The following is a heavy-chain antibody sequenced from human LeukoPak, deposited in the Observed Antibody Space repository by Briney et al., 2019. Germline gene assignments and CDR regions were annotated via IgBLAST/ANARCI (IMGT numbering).Heavy chain of an antibody. CDR2: ISSDGDST. Sequence: TGGSLRLSCSASGFTFSRSPMHWVRQAPGKGLEYVSAISSDGDSTYYGASVKGRFTISRDNSKNTLYLQMSSLRAEDTALYYCVKETAFYDHWGPGTLVTVSS. CDR3: VKETAFYDH. V-gene: IGHV3-64D*06. CDR1: GFTFSRSP. D-gene: IGHD2/OR15-2a*01. J-gene: IGHJ4*02.